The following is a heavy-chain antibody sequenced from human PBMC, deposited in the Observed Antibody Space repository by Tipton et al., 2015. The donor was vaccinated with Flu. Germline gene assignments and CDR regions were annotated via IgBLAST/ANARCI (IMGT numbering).Heavy chain of an antibody. CDR1: GFTFNDYW. J-gene: IGHJ3*02. Sequence: SLRLSCATSGFTFNDYWMFWVRQAPGKGLEWVANMNPDGSFIFYVDSVKGRFTISRDNANNSLHLQMNSLRVGDTAVYYCGADPHMPGFNIWGLGTMVTVSS. CDR3: GADPHMPGFNI. V-gene: IGHV3-7*01. CDR2: MNPDGSFI. D-gene: IGHD2-2*01.